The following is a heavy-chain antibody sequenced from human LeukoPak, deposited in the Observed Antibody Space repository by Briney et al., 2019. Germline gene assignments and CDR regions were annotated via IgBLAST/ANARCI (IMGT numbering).Heavy chain of an antibody. CDR1: GYTFTSYP. CDR3: ARGYDYGDYVGDFDY. D-gene: IGHD4-17*01. Sequence: ASVKVSCKASGYTFTSYPISWVRQAPGQGLEWMGWITTYNGNTNYAQKLQGRVTMTTDTSTSTAYMDLRGLRSDDTAVDYCARGYDYGDYVGDFDYWGQGTLVTVSS. CDR2: ITTYNGNT. J-gene: IGHJ4*02. V-gene: IGHV1-18*01.